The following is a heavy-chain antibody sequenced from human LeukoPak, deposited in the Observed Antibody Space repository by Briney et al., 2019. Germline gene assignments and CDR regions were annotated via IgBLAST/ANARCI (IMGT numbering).Heavy chain of an antibody. J-gene: IGHJ5*02. D-gene: IGHD1-26*01. CDR1: GGSISSYY. Sequence: SETLSLTCTVSGGSISSYYWSWIRQPPGKGLEWIGYIYYSGSTNYNPSLKSRVTISVDTSKNQFSLKLSSVTAADTAVYYCARDLLRGSYFDWFDPWGQGTLVTVSS. CDR3: ARDLLRGSYFDWFDP. CDR2: IYYSGST. V-gene: IGHV4-59*01.